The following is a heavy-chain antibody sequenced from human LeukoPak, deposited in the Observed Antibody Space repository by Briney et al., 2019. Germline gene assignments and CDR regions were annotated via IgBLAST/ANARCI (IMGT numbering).Heavy chain of an antibody. J-gene: IGHJ3*02. D-gene: IGHD5-24*01. Sequence: ASVKVSCKASGYAFSNYNIHWLRQAPGQGLEWMGIVNPSGDSTNYAQNLQGRVTMTGDTSTSTVYMELSSLRSEDTAVYYCARVRDGYNDAYDIWGQGTMVTVTS. CDR1: GYAFSNYN. V-gene: IGHV1-46*01. CDR3: ARVRDGYNDAYDI. CDR2: VNPSGDST.